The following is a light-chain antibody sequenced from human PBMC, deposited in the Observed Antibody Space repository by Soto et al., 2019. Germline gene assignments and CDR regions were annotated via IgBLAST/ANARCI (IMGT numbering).Light chain of an antibody. Sequence: AIRMTQSPSSLSASTGDRVTITCLASQGISSYLAWYQQKPGKAPKLLIYAASTLQSGVPSRFSGSGSGTEFTLTISSLQPEDFATYYCLQHNSYPWTFGQGTKVDI. CDR3: LQHNSYPWT. CDR2: AAS. CDR1: QGISSY. J-gene: IGKJ1*01. V-gene: IGKV1-8*01.